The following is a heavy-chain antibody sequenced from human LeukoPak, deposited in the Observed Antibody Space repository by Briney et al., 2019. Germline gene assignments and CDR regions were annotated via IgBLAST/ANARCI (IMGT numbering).Heavy chain of an antibody. CDR2: IKQDGSEK. CDR1: GFTFSSYW. D-gene: IGHD2-2*01. J-gene: IGHJ6*03. Sequence: GGSLILSCAASGFTFSSYWMSWVRQAPGKGLEWVANIKQDGSEKYYVDSVKGRFTISRDNAKNSLYLQMNSLRAEDTAVYYCARDPEDIVVVPAAIAYYYYYYMDVWGKGTTVTVSS. CDR3: ARDPEDIVVVPAAIAYYYYYYMDV. V-gene: IGHV3-7*01.